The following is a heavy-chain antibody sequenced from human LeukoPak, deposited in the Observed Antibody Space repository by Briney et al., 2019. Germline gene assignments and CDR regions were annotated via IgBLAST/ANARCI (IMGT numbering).Heavy chain of an antibody. D-gene: IGHD3-22*01. CDR1: GFTFTTYE. V-gene: IGHV3-48*03. Sequence: GGSLRLTCAASGFTFTTYEMNWVRQAPGKGLEWVSYMSNGGKTTYYADSVKGRFTISRDNAKNSLYLQMNSLRAEDTAVYYCARTRRFTMIVVVGDVFDIWGQGTLFTVSS. J-gene: IGHJ3*02. CDR3: ARTRRFTMIVVVGDVFDI. CDR2: MSNGGKTT.